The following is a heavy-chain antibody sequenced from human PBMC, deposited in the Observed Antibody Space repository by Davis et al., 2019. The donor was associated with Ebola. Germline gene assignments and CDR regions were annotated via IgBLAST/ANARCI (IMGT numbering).Heavy chain of an antibody. CDR1: GFTFTTYS. CDR3: AKGGLYEGWNYEVFDI. Sequence: LKISCASSGFTFTTYSMSWVRQAPGKGLEWVSSITSGGVHTYCADSVKGRFTISRDNSKNTLYVQMNSLRAEDTAVDYCAKGGLYEGWNYEVFDIWGQGTMVTVSS. J-gene: IGHJ3*02. D-gene: IGHD1-7*01. V-gene: IGHV3-23*01. CDR2: ITSGGVHT.